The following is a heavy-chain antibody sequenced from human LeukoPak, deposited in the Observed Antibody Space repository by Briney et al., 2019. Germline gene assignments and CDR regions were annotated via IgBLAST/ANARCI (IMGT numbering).Heavy chain of an antibody. CDR3: ARAVGATTVDY. Sequence: GGSLRLSCAASGFTFSSYSMNWVRQAPGKGLEWVSSISSSSSYIYYADSVKGRFTISRDNAKNSLYLQMNSLRAEDAAVYYCARAVGATTVDYWGQGTLVTVSS. CDR2: ISSSSSYI. V-gene: IGHV3-21*01. J-gene: IGHJ4*02. CDR1: GFTFSSYS. D-gene: IGHD1-26*01.